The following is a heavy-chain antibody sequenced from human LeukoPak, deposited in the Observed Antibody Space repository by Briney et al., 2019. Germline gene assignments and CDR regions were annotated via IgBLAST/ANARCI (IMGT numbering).Heavy chain of an antibody. D-gene: IGHD6-19*01. J-gene: IGHJ4*02. Sequence: SETLSLTCTVSGGSISSSTYYWARIPQPPGKGLEWIGYNYYSGSSYFNPSLKSLITISVDSSQNPFSLKLSSVTAADTATYCGATPGRIAVAGQFDYWGQGTLVAVSA. CDR3: ATPGRIAVAGQFDY. V-gene: IGHV4-39*02. CDR1: GGSISSSTYY. CDR2: NYYSGSS.